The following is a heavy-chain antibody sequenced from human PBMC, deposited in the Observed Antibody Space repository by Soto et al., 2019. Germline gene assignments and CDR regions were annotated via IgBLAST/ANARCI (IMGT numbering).Heavy chain of an antibody. V-gene: IGHV3-33*01. Sequence: GGSLRLSCAASGFTFSSYGMHWVRQAPGKGLEWVAVIWYDGSNKYYADSVKGRFTISRDNSKNTLYLQMNSLRAEDTAVYYCARDLFELHQVGWFDPWGQGTLVTVSS. CDR1: GFTFSSYG. CDR2: IWYDGSNK. CDR3: ARDLFELHQVGWFDP. J-gene: IGHJ5*02. D-gene: IGHD1-26*01.